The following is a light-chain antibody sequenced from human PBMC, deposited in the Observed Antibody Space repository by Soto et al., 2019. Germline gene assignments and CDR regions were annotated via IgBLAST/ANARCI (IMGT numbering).Light chain of an antibody. J-gene: IGKJ2*02. V-gene: IGKV1-5*01. CDR1: QSVTDW. CDR3: QQYYRSCT. CDR2: DAS. Sequence: DIQLTQSPSTLSASVGERVTITCRASQSVTDWLAWYQQKPGKAPKLLIYDASSLQSGVPSRFSGSGSGTEFSLTISSVQPDDFATYYCQQYYRSCTFGQGTKVEIK.